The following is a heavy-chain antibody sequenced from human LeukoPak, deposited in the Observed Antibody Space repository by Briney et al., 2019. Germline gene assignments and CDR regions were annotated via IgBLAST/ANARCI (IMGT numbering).Heavy chain of an antibody. J-gene: IGHJ4*02. CDR1: GFTFSSYG. V-gene: IGHV3-30*03. D-gene: IGHD6-19*01. CDR3: ARNRSYSSGWYAPPPYYFDY. Sequence: GGSLRLSCAASGFTFSSYGMHWVRQAPGKGLEWVAVISYDGSNKYYADSVKGQFTISRDNAKNSLYLQMNSLRAEDTAVYYCARNRSYSSGWYAPPPYYFDYWGQGTLVTVSS. CDR2: ISYDGSNK.